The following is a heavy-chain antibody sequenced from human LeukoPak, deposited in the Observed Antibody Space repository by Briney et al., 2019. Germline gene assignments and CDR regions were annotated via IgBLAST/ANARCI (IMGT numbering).Heavy chain of an antibody. CDR1: GYTFTGYY. Sequence: GASVKVSCKASGYTFTGYYMHWVRQAPGQGLEWMGWINPNSGGTNYAQKFQGRVTMTRDKSISTAYLQWSSLKASDTAMYYCARHRYYYGSGSYYNESYYYGMDVWGQGTTVTVSS. J-gene: IGHJ6*02. D-gene: IGHD3-10*01. CDR3: ARHRYYYGSGSYYNESYYYGMDV. CDR2: INPNSGGT. V-gene: IGHV1-2*02.